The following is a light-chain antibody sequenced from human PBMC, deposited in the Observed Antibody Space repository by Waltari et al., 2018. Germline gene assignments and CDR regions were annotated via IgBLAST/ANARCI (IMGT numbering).Light chain of an antibody. CDR1: SSDVGGYKY. J-gene: IGLJ3*02. V-gene: IGLV2-14*01. CDR2: EFS. Sequence: QSALTQPASVSGSPGQSITISCTGTSSDVGGYKYVSWDQQHPGKAPKLMIYEFSNRPSGVSNRCSGSKSGNTASLTISGLQAEDEADYYCYSYTSSNTGVFGGGTKLTVL. CDR3: YSYTSSNTGV.